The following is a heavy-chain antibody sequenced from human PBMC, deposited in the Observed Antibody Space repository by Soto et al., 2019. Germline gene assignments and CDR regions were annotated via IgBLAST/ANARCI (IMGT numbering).Heavy chain of an antibody. CDR3: ARHLTREPTISTQTRGSGGTFYYYYYMDV. CDR1: GYSFTSYW. V-gene: IGHV5-51*01. J-gene: IGHJ6*03. CDR2: IYPGDSDT. D-gene: IGHD3-16*01. Sequence: GESLKISCKGSGYSFTSYWIGWVRQMPGKGLEWMGIIYPGDSDTRYSPSFQGQVTISADKSISTAYLQWSSLKASDTAMYYCARHLTREPTISTQTRGSGGTFYYYYYMDVWGKGTTVTVSS.